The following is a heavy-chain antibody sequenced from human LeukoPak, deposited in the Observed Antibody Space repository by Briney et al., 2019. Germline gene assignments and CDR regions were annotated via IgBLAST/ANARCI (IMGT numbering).Heavy chain of an antibody. V-gene: IGHV4-34*01. CDR2: INHSGST. CDR3: ARGFNWNSPRYFDY. D-gene: IGHD1-7*01. J-gene: IGHJ4*02. CDR1: GGSFSGYY. Sequence: SETLSLTCAVHGGSFSGYYWSWIRQPPGKGLEWIGEINHSGSTNYNPSLKSRVTISVDTSKNQFSLKLSSVTAADTAVYYCARGFNWNSPRYFDYWGQGTLVTVSS.